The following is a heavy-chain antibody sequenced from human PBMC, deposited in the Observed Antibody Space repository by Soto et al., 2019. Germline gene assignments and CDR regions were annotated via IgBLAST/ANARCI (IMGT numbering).Heavy chain of an antibody. V-gene: IGHV1-69*13. CDR2: IIPIFGTA. D-gene: IGHD3-9*01. CDR1: GGTFSSYA. CDR3: ARAVLERYFDWLSSYYFDY. J-gene: IGHJ4*02. Sequence: ASVKVSCKASGGTFSSYAISWVRQAPGQGLEWMGGIIPIFGTANYAQKFQGRVTITADESTSTAYMELSSLRSEDTAVYYCARAVLERYFDWLSSYYFDYWGQGTLVTVSS.